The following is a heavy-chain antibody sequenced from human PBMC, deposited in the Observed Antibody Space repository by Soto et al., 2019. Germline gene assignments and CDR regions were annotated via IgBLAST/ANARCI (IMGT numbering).Heavy chain of an antibody. CDR3: ARDLSPYSDYYDESSSETWFDP. CDR2: ISKSGSII. V-gene: IGHV3-11*01. Sequence: GVSLRLSWLASGFSFSDYYMSWIRQPPGKGLEWVSYISKSGSIIHYADSVKGRFTISRDNAKNSLYLQMNSLRAEDTALYYCARDLSPYSDYYDESSSETWFDPWGKGPLVTVSS. D-gene: IGHD3-22*01. CDR1: GFSFSDYY. J-gene: IGHJ5*02.